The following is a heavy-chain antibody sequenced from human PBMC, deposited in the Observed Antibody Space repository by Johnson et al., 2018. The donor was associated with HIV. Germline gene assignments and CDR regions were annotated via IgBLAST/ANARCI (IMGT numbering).Heavy chain of an antibody. CDR1: GFTFDDYA. Sequence: VQLVESGGGLVQPGGSLRLSCGASGFTFDDYAMHWVRQAPGKGLEWVSVIYSGGSTYYADSVKGRFTISRDNSKNTLYLQMNSLRAEDTAVYYCATGDGRGAFDIWGQGTMVTVSS. V-gene: IGHV3-66*01. CDR2: IYSGGST. J-gene: IGHJ3*02. CDR3: ATGDGRGAFDI. D-gene: IGHD7-27*01.